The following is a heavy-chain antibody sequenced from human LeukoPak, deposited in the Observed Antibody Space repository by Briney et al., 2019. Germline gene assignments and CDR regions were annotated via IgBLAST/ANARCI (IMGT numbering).Heavy chain of an antibody. CDR2: ISSSSSTI. V-gene: IGHV3-48*04. Sequence: EGSLRLSCAASGFTFSSYSMNWVRQAPGEGLEWVSYISSSSSTIYYADSVKGRFTISRDNAKNSLYLQMNSLRAEDTAVYYCATTVTTYYFDYWGQGTLVTVSS. D-gene: IGHD4-11*01. CDR1: GFTFSSYS. CDR3: ATTVTTYYFDY. J-gene: IGHJ4*02.